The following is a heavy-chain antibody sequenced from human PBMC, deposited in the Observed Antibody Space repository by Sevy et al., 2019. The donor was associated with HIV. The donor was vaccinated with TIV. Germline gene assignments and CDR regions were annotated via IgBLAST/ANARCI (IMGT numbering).Heavy chain of an antibody. Sequence: GGSLRLSCAASGFIFNSYGMIWVRQAPGKGMEWVSGISGSGGSIYYADSVKGRFTISRDNFKNTLYLQMNSLRAEDTAVYYCRGVGTTTNFDYWGQGTLVTVSS. J-gene: IGHJ4*02. CDR3: RGVGTTTNFDY. CDR2: ISGSGGSI. V-gene: IGHV3-23*01. D-gene: IGHD1-26*01. CDR1: GFIFNSYG.